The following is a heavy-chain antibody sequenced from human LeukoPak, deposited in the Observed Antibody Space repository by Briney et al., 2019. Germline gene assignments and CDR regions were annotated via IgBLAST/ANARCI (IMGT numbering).Heavy chain of an antibody. CDR1: GYTFTSYD. CDR3: ARAGIALAGQAEYFQH. CDR2: MNPNSGNT. D-gene: IGHD6-19*01. J-gene: IGHJ1*01. V-gene: IGHV1-8*01. Sequence: ASVKVSCKASGYTFTSYDINWVRQATGQGLEWMGWMNPNSGNTGYAQKFQGRVTMTRNTSISTAYMELSSLRSEDTAVYYCARAGIALAGQAEYFQHWGQGTLVTVSS.